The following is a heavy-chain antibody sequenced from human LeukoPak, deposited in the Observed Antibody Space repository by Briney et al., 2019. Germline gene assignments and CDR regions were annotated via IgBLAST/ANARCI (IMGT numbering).Heavy chain of an antibody. CDR3: ARDERVMAPFDY. J-gene: IGHJ4*02. Sequence: AGGSLRLSCAASGFTFTYFGMHGVRQAPGKGLEWVAFIRFDGGDKYYAGSVKGRFTISRDNSNNILYLQMNNLRAEDTAVYYCARDERVMAPFDYWGQGTLVTVSS. D-gene: IGHD3-16*01. CDR1: GFTFTYFG. V-gene: IGHV3-30*02. CDR2: IRFDGGDK.